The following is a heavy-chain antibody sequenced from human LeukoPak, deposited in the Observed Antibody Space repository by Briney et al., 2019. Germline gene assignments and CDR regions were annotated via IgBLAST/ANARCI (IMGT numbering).Heavy chain of an antibody. J-gene: IGHJ6*03. D-gene: IGHD3-3*01. Sequence: PSETLSLTCTVSGGSISSGSYYWSWIRQPAGKGLEWIGRIYTSGSTNYNPSLKSRVTISVDTSKNQFSLKLSSVTAADTAVYYCARDLKEWNRYYHYYMDVWGKGTTVTVSS. CDR2: IYTSGST. CDR3: ARDLKEWNRYYHYYMDV. V-gene: IGHV4-61*02. CDR1: GGSISSGSYY.